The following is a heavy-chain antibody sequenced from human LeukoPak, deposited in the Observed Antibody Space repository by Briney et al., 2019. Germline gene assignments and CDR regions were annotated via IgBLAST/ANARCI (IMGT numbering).Heavy chain of an antibody. D-gene: IGHD4-17*01. Sequence: ASEKVSCKASGYTFTGYYMHWVRQAPGQGLEWMGWINPNSGGTNYAQKFQGRVTMTRDTSISTAYMELSRLRSVDTAVYYCARVNWDYGDYPYFDYWGQGTLVTVSS. CDR1: GYTFTGYY. J-gene: IGHJ4*02. CDR2: INPNSGGT. CDR3: ARVNWDYGDYPYFDY. V-gene: IGHV1-2*02.